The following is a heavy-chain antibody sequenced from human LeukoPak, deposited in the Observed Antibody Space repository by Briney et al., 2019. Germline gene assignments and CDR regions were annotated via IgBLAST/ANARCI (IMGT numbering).Heavy chain of an antibody. CDR2: ISYDGSNK. V-gene: IGHV3-30*18. CDR1: GFTFSSYG. D-gene: IGHD4-17*01. CDR3: AKDLTTVTERRYYYYGMDV. Sequence: GGSLRLSCAASGFTFSSYGMHWVRQAPGKGLEWVAVISYDGSNKYYADSVKGRFTISRDNSKNTLYLQMNSLRAEDTAVYYCAKDLTTVTERRYYYYGMDVWGQGTTVTVSS. J-gene: IGHJ6*02.